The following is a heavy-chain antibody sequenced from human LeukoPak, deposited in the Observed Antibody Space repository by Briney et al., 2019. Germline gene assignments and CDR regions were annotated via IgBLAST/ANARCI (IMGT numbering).Heavy chain of an antibody. V-gene: IGHV1-18*01. J-gene: IGHJ4*02. CDR3: ASYSNSAGGFDY. CDR2: ISAYNGST. D-gene: IGHD6-6*01. CDR1: GCTFTSYG. Sequence: ASVKASCKASGCTFTSYGISWVRQAPGQGLEWMGWISAYNGSTNYAQKLQGRVTMTTDTSTSTAYMELRNLRSDDTAVYYCASYSNSAGGFDYWGQGTLVTIFS.